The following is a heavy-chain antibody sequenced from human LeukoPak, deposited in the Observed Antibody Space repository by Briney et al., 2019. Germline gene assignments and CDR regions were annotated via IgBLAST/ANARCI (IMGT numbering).Heavy chain of an antibody. CDR3: AREGDSSGYYGDYYFDY. D-gene: IGHD3-22*01. J-gene: IGHJ4*02. Sequence: GGSLRLSCAASRFTFSTYAMSWVRQAPGKGLEWVSVIYSGGSTYYADSVKGRFTISRDNSKNTLYLQMNSLRAEDTAVYYCAREGDSSGYYGDYYFDYWGQGTLVTVSS. CDR1: RFTFSTYA. CDR2: IYSGGST. V-gene: IGHV3-53*01.